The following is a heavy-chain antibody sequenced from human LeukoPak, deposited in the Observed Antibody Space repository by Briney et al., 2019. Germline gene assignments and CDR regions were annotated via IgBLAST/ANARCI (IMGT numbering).Heavy chain of an antibody. CDR3: AKPAGDRRGQTSGGYFGY. J-gene: IGHJ4*02. Sequence: GGSLRLSCAASGFTFSSYAMSWVRQAPGKGLEWVSAISGGGGSTYYADSVKGRFTISRDNSKNTLDLQMNSLRAEDTGVYSCAKPAGDRRGQTSGGYFGYRGTGTLVTVSS. D-gene: IGHD2-2*01. CDR1: GFTFSSYA. V-gene: IGHV3-23*01. CDR2: ISGGGGST.